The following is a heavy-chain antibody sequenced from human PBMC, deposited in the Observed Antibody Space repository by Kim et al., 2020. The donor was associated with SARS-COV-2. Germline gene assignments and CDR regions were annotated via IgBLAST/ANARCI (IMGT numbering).Heavy chain of an antibody. D-gene: IGHD5-18*01. J-gene: IGHJ4*02. V-gene: IGHV3-33*01. Sequence: NKHDSDAVNSRFTTARDNSKNTLYLQMNCLTAEDTAVYYCASNGLWPFDYWGQGTLVTVSS. CDR2: NK. CDR3: ASNGLWPFDY.